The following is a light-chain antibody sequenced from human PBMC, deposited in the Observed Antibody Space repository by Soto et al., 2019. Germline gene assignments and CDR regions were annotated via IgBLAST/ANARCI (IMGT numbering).Light chain of an antibody. CDR2: WNT. V-gene: IGLV1-47*01. CDR3: AAWDDSLIAWV. CDR1: SSNIGSTS. Sequence: QSVLTQSPSASGTPGQRVTIPGSGSSSNIGSTSVSWFQQFPGTAPKLLIYWNTQRPSGVPDRFSGSKSGTSASLAISGLRSEDEADYYCAAWDDSLIAWVFGGGTKLTVL. J-gene: IGLJ3*02.